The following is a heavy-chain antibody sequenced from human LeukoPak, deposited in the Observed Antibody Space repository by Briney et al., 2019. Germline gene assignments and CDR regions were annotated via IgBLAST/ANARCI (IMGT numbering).Heavy chain of an antibody. V-gene: IGHV4-39*01. J-gene: IGHJ4*02. Sequence: SDTLSLTCTVSGGSISSSIYYWGWIRQPPGKGLEWITSIYYSGNTYYNPSLKSRVTISVDTSRKQFSLKLTSVTAADTAVYYCARLSGSRGGFDYWGQGTLVTVSS. D-gene: IGHD1-26*01. CDR3: ARLSGSRGGFDY. CDR2: IYYSGNT. CDR1: GGSISSSIYY.